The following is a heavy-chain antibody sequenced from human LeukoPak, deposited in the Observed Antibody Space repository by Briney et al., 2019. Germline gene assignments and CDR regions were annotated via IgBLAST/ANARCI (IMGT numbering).Heavy chain of an antibody. Sequence: PGGSLRLSCAASGFTFSSYAMSWVRQAPGQGLEWVSAISSSGGSTYYADSVKGRFTISRDNSTNTLYLQMNSLRAEDTAVYYCAIDVLRFLEWLLGDVWGKGTTVTVSS. J-gene: IGHJ6*04. CDR1: GFTFSSYA. V-gene: IGHV3-23*01. CDR3: AIDVLRFLEWLLGDV. CDR2: ISSSGGST. D-gene: IGHD3-3*01.